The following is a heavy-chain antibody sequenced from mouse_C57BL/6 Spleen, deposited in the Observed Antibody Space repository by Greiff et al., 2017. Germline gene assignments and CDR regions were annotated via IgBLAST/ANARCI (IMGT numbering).Heavy chain of an antibody. Sequence: EVQVVESGGDLVKPGGSLKLSCAASGFTFSSYGMSWVRQTPDKRLEWVATISSGGSYTDYPDSVKGRFTISRDNAKNTLYLQMSSLKSEDTAMYYCARRGVTTPFDYWGQGTTLTVSS. J-gene: IGHJ2*01. CDR2: ISSGGSYT. D-gene: IGHD2-2*01. CDR1: GFTFSSYG. CDR3: ARRGVTTPFDY. V-gene: IGHV5-6*01.